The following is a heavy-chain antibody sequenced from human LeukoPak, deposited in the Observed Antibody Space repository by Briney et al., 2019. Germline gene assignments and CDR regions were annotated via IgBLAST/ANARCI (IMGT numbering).Heavy chain of an antibody. J-gene: IGHJ4*02. V-gene: IGHV3-11*05. D-gene: IGHD3-10*01. CDR1: GFTFSDYY. Sequence: PGGSLRLSCAASGFTFSDYYMSWIRQAPGKGLEWVSYISSSSSYTNYADSVKGRFTISRDNAKNSLYLQMNSLRAEDTAVYYCARVPRITMVRGVIMAYYFDYWGQGTLATVSS. CDR3: ARVPRITMVRGVIMAYYFDY. CDR2: ISSSSSYT.